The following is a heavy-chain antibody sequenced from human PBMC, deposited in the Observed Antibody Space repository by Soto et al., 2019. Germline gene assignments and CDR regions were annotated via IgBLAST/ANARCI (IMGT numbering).Heavy chain of an antibody. CDR3: ATSYGSGYRAFDY. Sequence: QVQLVQSGAEVKRPGSSVKVSCKASGDTFSFYSINWVRQAPGLGLEWMGRINPILSMSNYAQRFQGRVTMTADKSTSTAYMDLSSLRSEDTAIYYCATSYGSGYRAFDYWGQGARVTVSS. D-gene: IGHD3-10*01. V-gene: IGHV1-69*02. J-gene: IGHJ4*02. CDR2: INPILSMS. CDR1: GDTFSFYS.